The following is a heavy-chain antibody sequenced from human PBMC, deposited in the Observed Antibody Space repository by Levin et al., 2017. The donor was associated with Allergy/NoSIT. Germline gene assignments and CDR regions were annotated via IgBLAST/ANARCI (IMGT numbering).Heavy chain of an antibody. J-gene: IGHJ4*02. CDR1: FFPFVYSF. Sequence: GGSLRLSCTASFFPFVYSFLPFFLPSPLKGLEWISFIRRKAYGGTTEYAASVKGRFTISRDDSKSIAYLQMNSLKTEDTAVYYCTREGSGRYYFDYWGQGTLVTVSS. CDR3: TREGSGRYYFDY. CDR2: IRRKAYGGTT. V-gene: IGHV3-49*03. D-gene: IGHD3-3*01.